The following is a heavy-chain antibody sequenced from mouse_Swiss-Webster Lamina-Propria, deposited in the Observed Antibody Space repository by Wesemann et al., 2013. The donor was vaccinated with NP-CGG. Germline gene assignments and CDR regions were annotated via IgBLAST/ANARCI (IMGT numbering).Heavy chain of an antibody. CDR3: ARYGNYAMDY. J-gene: IGHJ4*01. V-gene: IGHV1S137*01. D-gene: IGHD1-1*01. CDR2: ISIYYDNT. Sequence: WYGVISIYYDNTNYNQKFKGKATMTVDKSSSTAYMELARLTSEDSAIYYCARYGNYAMDYWGQGTSVTVSS.